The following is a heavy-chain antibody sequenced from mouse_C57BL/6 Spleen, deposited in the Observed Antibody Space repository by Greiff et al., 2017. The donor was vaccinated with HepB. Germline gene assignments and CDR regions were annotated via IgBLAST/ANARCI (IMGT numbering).Heavy chain of an antibody. CDR2: IDPSDSET. D-gene: IGHD1-1*01. CDR3: ARGDYGLYFDY. CDR1: GYTFTSYW. V-gene: IGHV1-52*01. J-gene: IGHJ2*01. Sequence: QVQLKESGAELVRPGSSVKLSCKASGYTFTSYWMHWVKQRPIQGLEWIGNIDPSDSETHYNQKFKDKATLTVDKSSSTAYMQLSSLTSEDSAVYYCARGDYGLYFDYWGQGTTLTVSS.